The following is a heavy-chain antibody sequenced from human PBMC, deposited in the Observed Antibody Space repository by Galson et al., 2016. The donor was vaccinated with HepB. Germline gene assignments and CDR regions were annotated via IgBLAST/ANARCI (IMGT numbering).Heavy chain of an antibody. CDR2: IHYSGTT. CDR1: GGSISSKSHY. V-gene: IGHV4-39*07. CDR3: ASQSGWFGEFFSS. D-gene: IGHD3-10*01. Sequence: SETLSLTCTVSGGSISSKSHYWGCIRQPPGKGLEWIGTIHYSGTTYYNPTLKSRVTISVDTSKNQFSLTLNSVTAADTAVYYCASQSGWFGEFFSSWGQGTMITVSS. J-gene: IGHJ5*02.